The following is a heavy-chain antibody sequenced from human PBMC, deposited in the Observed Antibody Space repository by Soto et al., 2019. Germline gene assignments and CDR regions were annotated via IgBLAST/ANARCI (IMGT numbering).Heavy chain of an antibody. D-gene: IGHD3-9*01. CDR3: AKSPNEEYFDWFSTDY. CDR2: ISYDGKNK. V-gene: IGHV3-30*18. CDR1: GFTFSGYA. J-gene: IGHJ4*02. Sequence: QVQLVESGGGVVQPGRSLRLTCSSSGFTFSGYAMHWVRQAPGKGLEWVSVISYDGKNKYYVDSVKGRFTISRDNSINTLYLQMNSLRADDTAVYYCAKSPNEEYFDWFSTDYWGQGTLVTVS.